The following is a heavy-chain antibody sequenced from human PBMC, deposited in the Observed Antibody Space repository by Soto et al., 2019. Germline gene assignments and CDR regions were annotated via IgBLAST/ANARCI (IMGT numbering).Heavy chain of an antibody. J-gene: IGHJ4*02. CDR2: IYYSGSI. CDR1: GGSISSSSYY. Sequence: SETLSLTCTVSGGSISSSSYYWGWIRQPPGKGLKWIGYIYYSGSIDYNSSLRSRVTISVDTSKRQPSLKLNSVTVAGTAFYYCARSAYCGSGCYYYFDYWGPGTLVTVSS. CDR3: ARSAYCGSGCYYYFDY. D-gene: IGHD2-21*02. V-gene: IGHV4-39*07.